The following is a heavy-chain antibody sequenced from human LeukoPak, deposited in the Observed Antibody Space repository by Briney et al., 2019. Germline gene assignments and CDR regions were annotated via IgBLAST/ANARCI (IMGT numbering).Heavy chain of an antibody. Sequence: GGSLRLSCAASGFTFSSYSMNWVRQAPGKGLEWVAAISYDGNNKYYADSVKGRFTFSRDNSKNTLYLQMNSLRAEDTAVYYCARDWGNRFEYWGQGTLVTVSS. D-gene: IGHD1-14*01. J-gene: IGHJ4*02. V-gene: IGHV3-30*03. CDR1: GFTFSSYS. CDR2: ISYDGNNK. CDR3: ARDWGNRFEY.